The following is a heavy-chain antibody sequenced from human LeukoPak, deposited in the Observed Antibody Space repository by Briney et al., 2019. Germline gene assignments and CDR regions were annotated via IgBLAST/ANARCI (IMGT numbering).Heavy chain of an antibody. D-gene: IGHD6-13*01. V-gene: IGHV1-69*01. CDR1: GGTFGSYA. J-gene: IGHJ4*02. CDR3: ARDEEKAAGSL. Sequence: SVKVSCKPSGGTFGSYAISWVRQAPGQGLEWVGGIIPLFGAPLYAQKFQGRVTITADERTSTVYMDLSSLRPDDTAVYYCARDEEKAAGSLWGQGTPVIVSS. CDR2: IIPLFGAP.